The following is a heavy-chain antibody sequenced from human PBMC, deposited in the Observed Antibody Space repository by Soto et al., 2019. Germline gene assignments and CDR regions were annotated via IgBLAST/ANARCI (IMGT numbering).Heavy chain of an antibody. Sequence: QIQLVQSGAEVKKPGASVKVSCKASGYTFSSYHITWVRQAPGQGLEWMGWISAYNGNTNYAQNLQGRVTMTTDPSTTTAYMELRSLRSDDTAVYYCARDLPPVDYWGQGTLVTVSS. J-gene: IGHJ4*02. CDR2: ISAYNGNT. V-gene: IGHV1-18*01. CDR3: ARDLPPVDY. CDR1: GYTFSSYH.